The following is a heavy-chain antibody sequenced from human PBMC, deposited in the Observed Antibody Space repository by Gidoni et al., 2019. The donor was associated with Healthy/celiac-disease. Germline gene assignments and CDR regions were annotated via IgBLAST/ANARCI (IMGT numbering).Heavy chain of an antibody. D-gene: IGHD4-17*01. Sequence: VQLVQSGAEVKKPGSSAKVSCKASGATFSSYAISWVRQAPGQGLELMGGIIPIFGTANYAQKCQGRVTITADKSTSTAYMELSSLRSEDTAVYYCARGWNGDYAIYYMDVWGKGTTVTVSS. CDR2: IIPIFGTA. J-gene: IGHJ6*03. CDR1: GATFSSYA. CDR3: ARGWNGDYAIYYMDV. V-gene: IGHV1-69*06.